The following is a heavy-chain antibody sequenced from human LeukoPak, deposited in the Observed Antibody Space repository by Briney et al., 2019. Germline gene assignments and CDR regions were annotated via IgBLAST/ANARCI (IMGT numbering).Heavy chain of an antibody. CDR1: GGSISSYY. CDR3: ARGRSNYGMDV. V-gene: IGHV4-59*06. Sequence: PSETLSLTCTVSGGSISSYYWSWIRQHPGKGLEWIGYIYYSGSTYYNPSLKSRVTISVDTSKNQFSLKLSSVTAADTAVYYCARGRSNYGMDVWGQGTTVTVSS. J-gene: IGHJ6*02. CDR2: IYYSGST.